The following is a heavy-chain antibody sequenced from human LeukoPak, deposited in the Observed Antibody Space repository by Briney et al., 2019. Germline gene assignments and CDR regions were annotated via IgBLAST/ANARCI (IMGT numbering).Heavy chain of an antibody. CDR2: ISGSGGNT. CDR1: GFTFSSYA. V-gene: IGHV3-23*01. J-gene: IGHJ1*01. Sequence: QPGGSLRLSCAASGFTFSSYAMSWVRQSPGRGLEWVSAISGSGGNTYSADSVKGRCTISRDNSKKTLFLHMNSLRAEDTAVYYCARGSDYGDDLEYFQHWGQGTLVTVSS. D-gene: IGHD4-17*01. CDR3: ARGSDYGDDLEYFQH.